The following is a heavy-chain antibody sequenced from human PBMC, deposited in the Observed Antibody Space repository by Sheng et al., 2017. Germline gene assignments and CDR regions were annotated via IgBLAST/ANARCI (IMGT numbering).Heavy chain of an antibody. D-gene: IGHD3-16*01. CDR1: ADSIISEHY. Sequence: QVVLQESDPGLVKPSETLSLTCVVSADSIISEHYWAWVRQPPGKGLEWIASVRHSGHSNYNPSLRSRVTISVDTSKNQFSLKMTSFTAADTALYFCARDINLHWGXPPWYFDLWGXGTLVTVSS. CDR3: ARDINLHWGXPPWYFDL. V-gene: IGHV4-38-2*02. CDR2: VRHSGHS. J-gene: IGHJ2*01.